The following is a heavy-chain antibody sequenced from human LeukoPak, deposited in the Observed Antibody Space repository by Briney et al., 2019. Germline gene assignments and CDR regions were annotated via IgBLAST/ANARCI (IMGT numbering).Heavy chain of an antibody. CDR2: IYYSGST. D-gene: IGHD3-22*01. CDR1: GGSISSYY. Sequence: SETLSLTCTVSGGSISSYYWSWIRQPPGKGLEWIGYIYYSGSTNYNPSLKSRVTISVDTSKNQFSLKLNSVTAADTAVYYCARVYYYDSSDYYDTSCFDYWGQGTLVTVSS. J-gene: IGHJ4*02. V-gene: IGHV4-59*12. CDR3: ARVYYYDSSDYYDTSCFDY.